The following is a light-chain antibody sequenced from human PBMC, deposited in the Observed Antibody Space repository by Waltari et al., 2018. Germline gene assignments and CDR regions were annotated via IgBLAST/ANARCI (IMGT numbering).Light chain of an antibody. Sequence: EIVLTQSPGILSLSPGERATLSCRASQSVSRTLAWYQQKPGQAPRLLIYGATTRATGIPDRFIGGGSETDFSLTISRLEPEDFAVYYCQHYVRLPATFGQGTKVEIK. CDR1: QSVSRT. J-gene: IGKJ1*01. CDR3: QHYVRLPAT. CDR2: GAT. V-gene: IGKV3-20*01.